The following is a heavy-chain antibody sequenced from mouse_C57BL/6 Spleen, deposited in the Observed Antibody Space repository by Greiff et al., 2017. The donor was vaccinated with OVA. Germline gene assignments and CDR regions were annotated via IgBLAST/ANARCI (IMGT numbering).Heavy chain of an antibody. Sequence: EVKLVESGGGLVQPGGSMKLSCVASGFTFSNYWMNWVSQSPEKGLEWVAHISSKSDNYATHYAVSVKGRFTISRDESKSSVYLQMNTVRAEATGNYYCTLSTTVAFDYWGQGTTLTVSA. CDR2: ISSKSDNYAT. J-gene: IGHJ2*01. CDR1: GFTFSNYW. CDR3: TLSTTVAFDY. D-gene: IGHD1-1*01. V-gene: IGHV6-3*01.